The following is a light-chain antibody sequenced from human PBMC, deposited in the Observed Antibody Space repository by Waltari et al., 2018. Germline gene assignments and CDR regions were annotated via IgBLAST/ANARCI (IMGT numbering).Light chain of an antibody. J-gene: IGKJ3*01. Sequence: DIQMTQSPSSLSASVGDRVTITCRASQGISNSLAWYQQKPGKAPKLLLYAASRLESGVPSRFSGRGSGTDYTLTLSSLQPEDFATYYCQQYYSTPALFTFGPGTKVDIK. CDR1: QGISNS. V-gene: IGKV1-NL1*01. CDR3: QQYYSTPALFT. CDR2: AAS.